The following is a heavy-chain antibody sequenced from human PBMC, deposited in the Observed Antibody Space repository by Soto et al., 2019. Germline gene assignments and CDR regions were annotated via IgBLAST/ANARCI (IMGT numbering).Heavy chain of an antibody. J-gene: IGHJ6*02. V-gene: IGHV3-30*18. D-gene: IGHD1-26*01. CDR2: IAYDGNEK. CDR3: GKDVGDYVPYYYGVDV. CDR1: GFTFKTHA. Sequence: QVQLVESGGGVVQPGTSLRLSCAASGFTFKTHAMHWVRQAPGKGLEWMAVIAYDGNEKFYADSVKGRFTISRDNSMNALYLQINTLRNDDTAVYYCGKDVGDYVPYYYGVDVWGQGTTVTVSS.